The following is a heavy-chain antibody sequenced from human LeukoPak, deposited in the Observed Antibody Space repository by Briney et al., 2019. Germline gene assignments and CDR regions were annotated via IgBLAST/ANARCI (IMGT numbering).Heavy chain of an antibody. CDR1: GFTFSSYA. J-gene: IGHJ4*02. D-gene: IGHD2-2*01. Sequence: PGGSLRLSCAASGFTFSSYAMSWVRQAPGKGLEWVSAISGSGGSTYYADSVKGRFTISRDNSKNTLYLQMNSLRAEDTAVYYCAKDQIHCSSTSCSYYWGQGTLVTVSS. V-gene: IGHV3-23*01. CDR2: ISGSGGST. CDR3: AKDQIHCSSTSCSYY.